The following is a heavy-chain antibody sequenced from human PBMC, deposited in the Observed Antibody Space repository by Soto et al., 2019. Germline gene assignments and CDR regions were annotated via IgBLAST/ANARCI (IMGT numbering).Heavy chain of an antibody. D-gene: IGHD2-2*03. J-gene: IGHJ6*03. CDR3: ARRTVGYCSSTSCEKYYMDV. CDR2: MNPNSGNT. Sequence: QVQLVQSGAEVKKPGASVKVSCKASGYTFTSYDINWVRQATGQGLEWMGWMNPNSGNTGYAQKFQRTVTMTRHSATSTAYMELSSLRAEDTSVYYCARRTVGYCSSTSCEKYYMDVWGKGTTVTVSS. CDR1: GYTFTSYD. V-gene: IGHV1-8*01.